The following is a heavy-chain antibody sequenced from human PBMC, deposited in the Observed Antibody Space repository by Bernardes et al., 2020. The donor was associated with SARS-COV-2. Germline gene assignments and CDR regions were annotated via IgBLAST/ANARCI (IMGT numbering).Heavy chain of an antibody. CDR1: GASMRNFY. Sequence: SETLSLTCTVSGASMRNFYWSWIRQFPGTGLEWIGYVFHSGTATYNPSLRSRVTMSVDTSKSQFSLKLSSVTAADSAIYYCARMDEFYYYYGMDVWGQGTTVTVSS. D-gene: IGHD3-10*01. CDR2: VFHSGTA. J-gene: IGHJ6*02. V-gene: IGHV4-59*01. CDR3: ARMDEFYYYYGMDV.